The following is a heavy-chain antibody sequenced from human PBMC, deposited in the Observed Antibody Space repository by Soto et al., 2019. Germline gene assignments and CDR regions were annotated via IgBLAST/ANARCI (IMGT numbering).Heavy chain of an antibody. D-gene: IGHD3-16*02. Sequence: QITLKESGPTLVKPTQTLTLTCTFSGFSLSTSGVGVGWIRQPPGKALEWLALIYWDDDKRYSPSLKSRLTITKDTSQNQVVLTMTNMDPVDTATYNCAHSEGIMITFGGVIVPLENAFDIWGQGTMVTVSS. CDR3: AHSEGIMITFGGVIVPLENAFDI. CDR2: IYWDDDK. J-gene: IGHJ3*02. CDR1: GFSLSTSGVG. V-gene: IGHV2-5*02.